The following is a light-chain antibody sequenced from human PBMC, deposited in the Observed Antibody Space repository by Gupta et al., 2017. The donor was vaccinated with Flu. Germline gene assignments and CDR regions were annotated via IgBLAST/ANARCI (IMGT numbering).Light chain of an antibody. CDR2: RNN. CDR1: SSNIGSNY. V-gene: IGLV1-47*01. Sequence: QSVLTQPPSASGTPGQSVTISCSGSSSNIGSNYVYWYQQLPGTAPKLLMYRNNRRTSGVPERFSGSKSGTSASLAISGLRSEDEADYYCAAWDDSRSGWVFGGGTKLTVL. J-gene: IGLJ3*02. CDR3: AAWDDSRSGWV.